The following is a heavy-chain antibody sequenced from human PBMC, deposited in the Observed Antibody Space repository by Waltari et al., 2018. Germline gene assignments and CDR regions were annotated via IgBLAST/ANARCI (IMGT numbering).Heavy chain of an antibody. Sequence: QLQLQESGPGLVTPSETLSLTCTVSGGSISSTTYSWGWIRQPPGRGLEWIGSIYYSGSTYYNPSLKSRVTISVDTSKNQFSLKLSSVTAADTAVYFCARVQGVVRGVIITPPHWFDPWGQGTLVTVSS. J-gene: IGHJ5*02. CDR1: GGSISSTTYS. V-gene: IGHV4-39*01. CDR3: ARVQGVVRGVIITPPHWFDP. CDR2: IYYSGST. D-gene: IGHD3-10*01.